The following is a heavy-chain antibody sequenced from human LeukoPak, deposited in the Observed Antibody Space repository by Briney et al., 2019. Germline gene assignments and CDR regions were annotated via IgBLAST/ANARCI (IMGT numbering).Heavy chain of an antibody. J-gene: IGHJ5*02. CDR3: ARAVVAATNWFDP. V-gene: IGHV4-38-2*01. CDR1: GYSISSGYY. D-gene: IGHD2-15*01. CDR2: IYHSGST. Sequence: SETLSLTCAVSGYSISSGYYWGWIRQPPGKGLEWIGSIYHSGSTYYNPSLKSRVTISVDTSKNQFSLKLSSVTAADMAVYYCARAVVAATNWFDPWGQGTLVTVSS.